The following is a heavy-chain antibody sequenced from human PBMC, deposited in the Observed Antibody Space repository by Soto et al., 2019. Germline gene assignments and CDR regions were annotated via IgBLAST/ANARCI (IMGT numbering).Heavy chain of an antibody. V-gene: IGHV3-23*01. CDR3: AKVWGSGPTHVTYFDY. CDR1: GFTFSSYA. D-gene: IGHD3-10*01. Sequence: EVQLLESGGGLVQPGGSLRLSCAASGFTFSSYAMSWVRQAPGKGLEWVSAISGSGGSTYYADSVKGRFTISRDNSKNTLYLQMNSLRAYVTAVYYSAKVWGSGPTHVTYFDYWGQGTLVTVFS. J-gene: IGHJ4*02. CDR2: ISGSGGST.